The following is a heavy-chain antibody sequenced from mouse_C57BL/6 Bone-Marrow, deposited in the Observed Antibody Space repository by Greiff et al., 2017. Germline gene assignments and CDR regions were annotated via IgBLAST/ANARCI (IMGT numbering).Heavy chain of an antibody. V-gene: IGHV6-3*01. CDR1: GFTFSNYW. J-gene: IGHJ2*01. Sequence: EVHLVESGGGLVQPGGSMKLSCVASGFTFSNYWMNWVRQSPEKGLEWVAQIRLKSDNYATHYAESVKGRFTISRDDSKSSVYLQMNNLRAEDTGIYYCTGASDGYYGYWGQGTTLTVSS. D-gene: IGHD2-3*01. CDR2: IRLKSDNYAT. CDR3: TGASDGYYGY.